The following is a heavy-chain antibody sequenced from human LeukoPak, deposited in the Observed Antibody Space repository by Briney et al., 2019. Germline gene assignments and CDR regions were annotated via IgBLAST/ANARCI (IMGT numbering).Heavy chain of an antibody. J-gene: IGHJ3*02. CDR1: GGSFSGYY. Sequence: SETLSLTCAVYGGSFSGYYWSWIRQPPGKGLEWIGEINHSGSTNYNPSLKSRVTISVDTSKNQFSLKLSSVTAADTAVYYCARTMVRGVIIRINAFDIWGQGTMVTVSS. CDR3: ARTMVRGVIIRINAFDI. D-gene: IGHD3-10*01. V-gene: IGHV4-34*01. CDR2: INHSGST.